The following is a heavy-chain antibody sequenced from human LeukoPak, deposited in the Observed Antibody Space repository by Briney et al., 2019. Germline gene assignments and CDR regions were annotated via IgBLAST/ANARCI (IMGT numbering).Heavy chain of an antibody. J-gene: IGHJ3*02. CDR2: INPNTGGT. D-gene: IGHD5-12*01. Sequence: ASVKVSCKASGYTFTDYFMHWVRQAPGQGLEWMGWINPNTGGTNYAQKFQGRVTMTRDTSISTAYMDLSSLRSDDTALYYCARDLWLWPHDAFDIWGQGTMVTVSS. CDR1: GYTFTDYF. V-gene: IGHV1-2*02. CDR3: ARDLWLWPHDAFDI.